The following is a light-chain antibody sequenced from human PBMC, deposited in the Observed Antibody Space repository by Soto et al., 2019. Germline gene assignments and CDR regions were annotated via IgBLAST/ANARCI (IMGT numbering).Light chain of an antibody. CDR2: DVY. J-gene: IGLJ2*01. V-gene: IGLV2-14*01. Sequence: QSALTQPASVSGSPGQSSTISCTGTSSDVGGYDYVSWFQQYPGKAPSLMLYDVYRRPTGVSYRFSGSKSGNTASLTISGLQAEDEADYYFSSYTTTSTVVFGGGTKLTVL. CDR3: SSYTTTSTVV. CDR1: SSDVGGYDY.